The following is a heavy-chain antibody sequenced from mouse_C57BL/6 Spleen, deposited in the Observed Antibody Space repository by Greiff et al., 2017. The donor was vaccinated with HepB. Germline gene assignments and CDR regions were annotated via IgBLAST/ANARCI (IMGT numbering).Heavy chain of an antibody. Sequence: VQLQQSGPELVKPGASVKISCKASGYTFTDYYMNWVKQSHGKSLEWIGDINPNNGGTSYNQKFKGKATLTVDKSSSTAYMELRSLTSEDSAVYYCARYDYDGLDYWGQGTTLTVSS. CDR2: INPNNGGT. J-gene: IGHJ2*01. CDR3: ARYDYDGLDY. D-gene: IGHD2-4*01. CDR1: GYTFTDYY. V-gene: IGHV1-26*01.